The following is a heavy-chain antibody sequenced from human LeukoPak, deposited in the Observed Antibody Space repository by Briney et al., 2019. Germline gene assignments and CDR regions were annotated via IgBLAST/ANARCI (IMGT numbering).Heavy chain of an antibody. V-gene: IGHV4-59*08. CDR1: GGSVNSHY. Sequence: SETLSLTCAVSGGSVNSHYWGWIRQPPGKGLQWIGDIFYTGKNNYNPSLKSRVTISLDTSKDHLSLHLTSVLAADTAIYYCVRRDPGWNYFDYWGQGILVTVSS. J-gene: IGHJ4*02. D-gene: IGHD6-19*01. CDR2: IFYTGKN. CDR3: VRRDPGWNYFDY.